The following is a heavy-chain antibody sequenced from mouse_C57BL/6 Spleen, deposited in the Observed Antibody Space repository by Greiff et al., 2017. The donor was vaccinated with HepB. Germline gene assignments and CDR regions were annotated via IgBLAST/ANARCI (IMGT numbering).Heavy chain of an antibody. CDR1: GYSITSGYY. Sequence: DVKLVESGPGLVKPSQSLSLTCSVTGYSITSGYYWNWIRQFPGNKLEWMGYISYDGSNNYNPSLKNRISITRDTSKNQFFLKLNSVTTEDTATYYCARDTMIKGVFAYWGQGTLVTVSA. V-gene: IGHV3-6*01. CDR3: ARDTMIKGVFAY. J-gene: IGHJ3*01. CDR2: ISYDGSN. D-gene: IGHD2-4*01.